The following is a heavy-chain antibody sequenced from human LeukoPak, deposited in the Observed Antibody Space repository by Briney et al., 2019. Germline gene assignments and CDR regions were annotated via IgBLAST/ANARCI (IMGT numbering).Heavy chain of an antibody. CDR1: GASISGSGYY. J-gene: IGHJ6*03. CDR3: ARGVAYYYYYYMDV. Sequence: SETLSLTCAVSGASISGSGYYWGWIRQPPGKGLEWIGEINHSGSTNYNPSPKSRVTISVDTSKNQFSLKLSSVTASDTAVYYCARGVAYYYYYYMDVWGKGTTVTVSS. V-gene: IGHV4-39*07. CDR2: INHSGST.